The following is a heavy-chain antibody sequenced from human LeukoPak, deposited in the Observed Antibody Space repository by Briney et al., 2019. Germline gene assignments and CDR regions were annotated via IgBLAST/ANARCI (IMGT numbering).Heavy chain of an antibody. J-gene: IGHJ4*02. D-gene: IGHD2-15*01. CDR2: ISYDGSNK. V-gene: IGHV3-30*18. Sequence: SGGSLRLSCVVSGFTFSNYWMSWVRQAPGKGLEWVAVISYDGSNKYYADSVKGRFTISRDNSKNTLYLQMNSLRAEDTAVYYCAKDQGYCSGGSCYPKPLDYWGQGTLVTVSS. CDR3: AKDQGYCSGGSCYPKPLDY. CDR1: GFTFSNYW.